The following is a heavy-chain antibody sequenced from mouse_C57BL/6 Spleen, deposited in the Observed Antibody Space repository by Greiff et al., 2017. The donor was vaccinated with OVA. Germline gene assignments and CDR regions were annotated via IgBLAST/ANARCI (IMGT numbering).Heavy chain of an antibody. D-gene: IGHD1-2*01. CDR2: IWSGGST. V-gene: IGHV2-2*01. CDR3: ARNSAGFAY. Sequence: VKVVESGPGLVQPSQSLSITCTVSGFSLTSYGVHWVRQSPGKGLEWLGVIWSGGSTDYNAAFISRLSISKDNSKSQVFFKMNSLQADDTAIYYCARNSAGFAYWGQGTLVTVSA. J-gene: IGHJ3*01. CDR1: GFSLTSYG.